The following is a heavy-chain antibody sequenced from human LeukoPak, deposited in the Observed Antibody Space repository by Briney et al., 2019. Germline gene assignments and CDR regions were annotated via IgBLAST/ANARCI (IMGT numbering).Heavy chain of an antibody. CDR3: VRGTPTPGMDY. V-gene: IGHV7-4-1*02. CDR2: IDTTTGNP. Sequence: ASVRVSCRASGYPFSAHFLNWVRQAPGQGLEWMGNIDTTTGNPRFAQDFTGRFVFSLDTSVSTAYLQITSLKADDTAAYYCVRGTPTPGMDYWGQGTQVTVSS. J-gene: IGHJ4*02. CDR1: GYPFSAHF. D-gene: IGHD3-10*01.